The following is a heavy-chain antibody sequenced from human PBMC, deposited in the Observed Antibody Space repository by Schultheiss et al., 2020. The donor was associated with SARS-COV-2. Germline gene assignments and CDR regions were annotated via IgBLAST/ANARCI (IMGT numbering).Heavy chain of an antibody. CDR3: AAAPFHITGSLAY. D-gene: IGHD1-20*01. J-gene: IGHJ4*02. CDR1: GYTLTELS. CDR2: YDPEDGET. V-gene: IGHV1-24*01. Sequence: ASVKVSCKVSGYTLTELSMQWVRQAPGKGLEWMGGYDPEDGETVYAQKFQGRVTMTEDSSTDTAYMEVSSLTSEDTAVYYCAAAPFHITGSLAYWGQGSLVTVSS.